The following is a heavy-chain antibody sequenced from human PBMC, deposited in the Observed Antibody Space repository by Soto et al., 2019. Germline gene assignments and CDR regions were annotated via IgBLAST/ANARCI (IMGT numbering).Heavy chain of an antibody. V-gene: IGHV3-23*01. CDR2: ISGSGGST. CDR3: ATTPVVTRYSSGWFDY. CDR1: GFTFSSYA. J-gene: IGHJ4*02. Sequence: GGSLRLSCAASGFTFSSYAMSWVRQAPGKGLEWVSAISGSGGSTYYADSVKGRFTISRDNSKNTLYLKMNSVRAEDTAVYYCATTPVVTRYSSGWFDYWGQGTLVTVSS. D-gene: IGHD6-19*01.